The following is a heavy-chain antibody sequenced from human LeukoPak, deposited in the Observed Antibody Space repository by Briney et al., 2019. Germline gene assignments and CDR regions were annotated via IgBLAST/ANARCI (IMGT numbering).Heavy chain of an antibody. V-gene: IGHV3-23*01. J-gene: IGHJ4*02. Sequence: GGSLRLSCAVTGSSFSIYATSSVRQVPGNGLEWVSTLRGIGDSTYYAHSVKGRFTISRDNSNTTLYLQTTSLRAEDTFVSYCAKVLSFRHFACVLYIDHWGQGTLVTVSS. CDR1: GSSFSIYA. CDR3: AKVLSFRHFACVLYIDH. CDR2: LRGIGDST. D-gene: IGHD3-9*01.